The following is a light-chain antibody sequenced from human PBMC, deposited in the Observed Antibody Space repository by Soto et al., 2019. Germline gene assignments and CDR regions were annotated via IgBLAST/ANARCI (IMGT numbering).Light chain of an antibody. Sequence: QSVLTQPASVSGSPGQSITISCTGTSSDVGGYNYVSWYQQHPGKAPKLMIYDVSNRPSGVSNRFSGYKSGNTASRTISGVQAEDEADYYCSSYTSSSTVVFGGGTRVTVL. CDR2: DVS. CDR1: SSDVGGYNY. CDR3: SSYTSSSTVV. J-gene: IGLJ2*01. V-gene: IGLV2-14*01.